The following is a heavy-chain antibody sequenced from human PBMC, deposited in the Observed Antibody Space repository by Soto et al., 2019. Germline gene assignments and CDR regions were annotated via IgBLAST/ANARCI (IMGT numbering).Heavy chain of an antibody. J-gene: IGHJ5*02. CDR2: ISYDGSNK. CDR1: GFTFSSYA. D-gene: IGHD3-22*01. CDR3: ARDRASGGDFPMIADNWFDP. Sequence: QVQLVESGGGVVQPGRSLRLSCAASGFTFSSYAMHWVRQAPGKGLEWVAVISYDGSNKYYADSVKGRFTISRDNSKNTLYLQMNSLRAEDTAVYYCARDRASGGDFPMIADNWFDPWGQGTLVTVSS. V-gene: IGHV3-30-3*01.